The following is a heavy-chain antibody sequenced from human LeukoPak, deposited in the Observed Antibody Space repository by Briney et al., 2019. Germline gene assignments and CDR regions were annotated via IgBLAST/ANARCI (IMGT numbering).Heavy chain of an antibody. Sequence: PGRSLRLSCAASGFTFDDYAMHWVRQAPGKGLEWVSSISSSSSYIYYADSVKGRFTISRDNAKNSLYLQMNSLRAEDTAVYYCAREGMNLWRAFDIWGQGTMVTVSS. CDR2: ISSSSSYI. CDR3: AREGMNLWRAFDI. J-gene: IGHJ3*02. CDR1: GFTFDDYA. D-gene: IGHD3-10*01. V-gene: IGHV3-21*01.